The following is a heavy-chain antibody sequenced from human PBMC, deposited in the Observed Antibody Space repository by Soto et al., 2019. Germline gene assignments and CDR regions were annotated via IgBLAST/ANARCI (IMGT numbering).Heavy chain of an antibody. CDR3: ARDRAYGSGSSYFDY. Sequence: QVQLQESGPGLVKPSGTLSLTCAVSSGSISSSNWWSWVRQPPGKGLEWIGEIYHSGSTNYNPSLKSRVTISVDKSKNQFSLKLSSVTAVDTAVYYCARDRAYGSGSSYFDYWGQGTLVTVSS. J-gene: IGHJ4*02. CDR1: SGSISSSNW. V-gene: IGHV4-4*02. D-gene: IGHD3-10*01. CDR2: IYHSGST.